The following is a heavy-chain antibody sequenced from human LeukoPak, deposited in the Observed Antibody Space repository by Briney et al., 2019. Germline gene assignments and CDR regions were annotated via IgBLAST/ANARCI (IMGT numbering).Heavy chain of an antibody. V-gene: IGHV3-30*02. D-gene: IGHD5-18*01. J-gene: IGHJ3*02. CDR1: GVMFSSYG. CDR2: IQHDGSGQ. Sequence: PGGSLRLACTASGVMFSSYGMHWVREAPGKGGEWRAYIQHDGSGQFYADSVKGRFTISRDNSKNTVYLQMNSLRVEDTALYYCAKFDTVMVNHDAFDIWGLGTMVTVSS. CDR3: AKFDTVMVNHDAFDI.